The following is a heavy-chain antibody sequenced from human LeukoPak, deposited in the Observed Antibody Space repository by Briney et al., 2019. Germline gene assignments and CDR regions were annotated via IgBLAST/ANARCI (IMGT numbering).Heavy chain of an antibody. D-gene: IGHD1-26*01. CDR1: GFTFSTYN. V-gene: IGHV3-21*01. CDR3: ARSKSYSYYGMDV. CDR2: ITTSSSYI. J-gene: IGHJ6*02. Sequence: GGSLRLSCAASGFTFSTYNMNWVRQAPGKGLEWVSSITTSSSYIYYADSVKGRFTISRDDAKNSLYLQMNSLRAEDTAVYYCARSKSYSYYGMDVWGQGTTVTVSS.